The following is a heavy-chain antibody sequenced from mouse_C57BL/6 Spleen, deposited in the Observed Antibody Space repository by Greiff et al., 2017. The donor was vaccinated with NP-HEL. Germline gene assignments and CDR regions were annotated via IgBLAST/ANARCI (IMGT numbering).Heavy chain of an antibody. CDR2: ISSGGSYT. Sequence: EVQWVESGGDLVKPGGSLKLSCAASGFTFSSYGMSWVRQTPDKRLEWVATISSGGSYTYYPDSVKGRFTISRDNAKNTLYLQMSSLKSEDTAMYYCAREGGTGYAMDYWGQGTSVTVSS. D-gene: IGHD3-3*01. CDR1: GFTFSSYG. V-gene: IGHV5-6*01. J-gene: IGHJ4*01. CDR3: AREGGTGYAMDY.